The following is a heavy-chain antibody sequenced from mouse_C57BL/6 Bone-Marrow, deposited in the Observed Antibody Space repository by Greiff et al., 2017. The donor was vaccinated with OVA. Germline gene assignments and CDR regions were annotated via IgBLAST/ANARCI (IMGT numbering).Heavy chain of an antibody. CDR1: GYSITSGYY. CDR3: ARDVATNY. D-gene: IGHD1-1*01. J-gene: IGHJ2*01. Sequence: EVQLQESGPGLVKPSQSLSLTCSVTGYSITSGYYWNWIRQFPGNKLEWMGYISYDGSNNYNPSLKNRISITRDTSKNQFFLKLNSVTTEDTATYYCARDVATNYWGQGTTLTVSS. CDR2: ISYDGSN. V-gene: IGHV3-6*01.